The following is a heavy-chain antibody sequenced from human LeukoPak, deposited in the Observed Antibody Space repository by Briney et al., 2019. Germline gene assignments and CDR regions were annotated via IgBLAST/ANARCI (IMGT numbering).Heavy chain of an antibody. Sequence: GGSLRLSCAAPGFTFSSYWMSWVRQAPGKGLEWVANIKQDGSEKYYVDSVKGRFTISRDNAKNSLYLQMNSLRAEDTAVYYCAREVRYYYYHMDVWGKGTTVTVSS. CDR3: AREVRYYYYHMDV. V-gene: IGHV3-7*01. D-gene: IGHD3-10*01. J-gene: IGHJ6*03. CDR2: IKQDGSEK. CDR1: GFTFSSYW.